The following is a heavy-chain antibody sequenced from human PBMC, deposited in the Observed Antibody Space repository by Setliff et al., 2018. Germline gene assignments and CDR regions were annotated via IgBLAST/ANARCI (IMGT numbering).Heavy chain of an antibody. D-gene: IGHD2-2*01. CDR1: GYTFTNYG. CDR2: NSA. Sequence: ASLKVSCKTSGYTFTNYGINWVRQAPGQGLEWMGWNSAYAQKFQGRVTMTTDTPTSTAYLELNSLRSDDTAVYYCARGPPDFVVVPAAAKFDYWGQGTLVTVSS. V-gene: IGHV1-18*01. J-gene: IGHJ4*02. CDR3: ARGPPDFVVVPAAAKFDY.